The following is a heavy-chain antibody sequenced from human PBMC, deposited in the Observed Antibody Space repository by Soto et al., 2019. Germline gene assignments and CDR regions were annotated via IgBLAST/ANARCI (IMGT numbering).Heavy chain of an antibody. CDR3: ASGGQSSYYDFWSGYYPDPYYFDY. J-gene: IGHJ4*02. Sequence: SETLSLTCTVSGGSISSSSYYWGWIRQPPGKGLEWIGSIYYSGSTYYNPSLKSRVTISVDTSKNPFSLKLGSVTAADTAVYYCASGGQSSYYDFWSGYYPDPYYFDYWGQGTLVTVSS. D-gene: IGHD3-3*01. CDR1: GGSISSSSYY. CDR2: IYYSGST. V-gene: IGHV4-39*01.